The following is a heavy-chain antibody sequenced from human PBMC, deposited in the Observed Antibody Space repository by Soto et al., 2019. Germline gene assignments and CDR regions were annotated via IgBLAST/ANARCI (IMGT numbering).Heavy chain of an antibody. D-gene: IGHD6-19*01. CDR2: FYSGST. V-gene: IGHV4-4*07. J-gene: IGHJ6*02. CDR1: GDSISYYY. Sequence: PSETLSLTFTVSGDSISYYYWSWIRQPAGKGLEWIGRFYSGSTKSNPSLKSRVTMSADTSKNQFSLSLRSVTAADTAIYFCARMYNSGFYRPEGDYYFYGMDVWGQGTTVTVS. CDR3: ARMYNSGFYRPEGDYYFYGMDV.